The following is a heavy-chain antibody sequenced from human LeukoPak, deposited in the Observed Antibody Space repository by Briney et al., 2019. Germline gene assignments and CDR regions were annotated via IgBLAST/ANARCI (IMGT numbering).Heavy chain of an antibody. J-gene: IGHJ5*02. V-gene: IGHV1-2*02. CDR1: GYTLPGYY. CDR3: ARADYGDYFGWFDP. CDR2: INPNSGGT. Sequence: ASVKVSCKASGYTLPGYYMHWVRQAPGQGLEWMGWINPNSGGTNYAQKFQGRVTMTRDTSISTAYMELSRLRSDDTAVYYCARADYGDYFGWFDPWGQGTLVTVSS. D-gene: IGHD4-17*01.